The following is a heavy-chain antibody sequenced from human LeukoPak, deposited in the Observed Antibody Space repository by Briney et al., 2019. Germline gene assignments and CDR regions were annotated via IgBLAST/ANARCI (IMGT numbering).Heavy chain of an antibody. Sequence: GGSLRLSCAASGFTFSSYAMSWVRQAPGKGLEWVSAISGSGGSTYYADSVKGRFTISRDNSKNTLYLQMNSLRAEDTAVYYCAKGPSGSYYKDYYYMDVWGKGTTVTVSS. V-gene: IGHV3-23*01. CDR3: AKGPSGSYYKDYYYMDV. CDR1: GFTFSSYA. J-gene: IGHJ6*03. CDR2: ISGSGGST. D-gene: IGHD3-10*01.